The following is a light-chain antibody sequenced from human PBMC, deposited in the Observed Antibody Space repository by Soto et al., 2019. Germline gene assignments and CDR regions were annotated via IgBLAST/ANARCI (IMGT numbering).Light chain of an antibody. CDR3: QVWHTSSDHWV. V-gene: IGLV3-21*02. CDR1: NIESRN. Sequence: SYELTQPPSVSVAPGQTATIACGGDNIESRNVHWYQQRPGQAPVLVVHDDSDRPAGIPERFSGSNSDNTATLTISRVEAGDEADYYCQVWHTSSDHWVFGGGTQLTVL. CDR2: DDS. J-gene: IGLJ3*02.